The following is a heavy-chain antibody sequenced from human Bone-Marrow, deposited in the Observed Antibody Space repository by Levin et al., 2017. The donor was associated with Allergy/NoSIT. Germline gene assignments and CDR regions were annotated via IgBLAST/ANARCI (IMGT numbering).Heavy chain of an antibody. J-gene: IGHJ3*02. Sequence: PSETLSLTCTVSGGSISSGSYYWSWIRQPAGKGLEWIGRIYTSGSTNYNPSLKSRVTISVDTSKNQFSLKLSSVTAADTAVYYCARGVGSGWYRGARWDEPANDAFDIWGQGTMVTVSS. D-gene: IGHD6-19*01. CDR1: GGSISSGSYY. V-gene: IGHV4-61*02. CDR2: IYTSGST. CDR3: ARGVGSGWYRGARWDEPANDAFDI.